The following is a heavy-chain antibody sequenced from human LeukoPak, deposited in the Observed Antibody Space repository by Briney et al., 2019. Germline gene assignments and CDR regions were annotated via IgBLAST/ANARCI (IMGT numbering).Heavy chain of an antibody. V-gene: IGHV3-43*01. D-gene: IGHD5-24*01. J-gene: IGHJ4*02. CDR2: SSWDGAST. CDR3: AKARRRDTYYFDY. Sequence: PGGSLRLSCAASGFTFDDYTLHWVRQPPGRGLEGVSLSSWDGASTYYADSVKGRFTISRDNSKNSLYLQMNSLRTEDTALYYCAKARRRDTYYFDYWGQGTLVTVSS. CDR1: GFTFDDYT.